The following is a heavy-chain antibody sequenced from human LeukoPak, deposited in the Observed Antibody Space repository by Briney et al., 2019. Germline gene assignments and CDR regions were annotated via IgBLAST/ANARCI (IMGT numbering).Heavy chain of an antibody. CDR2: INHSGST. CDR3: ARANRQDAFDI. Sequence: PSETLSLTCAVYGGSFSGYYWSWIRQPPGKGLEWIGEINHSGSTNYNPSLKSRVTISVDTSKNQYSLKLSSVTAADTAVYYCARANRQDAFDIWGQGTMVTVSS. J-gene: IGHJ3*02. V-gene: IGHV4-34*01. D-gene: IGHD1-14*01. CDR1: GGSFSGYY.